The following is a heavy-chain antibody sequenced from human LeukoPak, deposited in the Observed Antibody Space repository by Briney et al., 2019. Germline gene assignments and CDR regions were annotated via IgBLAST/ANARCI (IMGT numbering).Heavy chain of an antibody. J-gene: IGHJ5*02. CDR3: AGDNGSGGYYIWFDA. V-gene: IGHV4-4*07. Sequence: SETLSLTCTVSGGSISSYYWSWIRQPAGKGLEWIGRIYTSGSTNYNPSLKSRVTMSVGTSKNKLSLKLRSVTGADTAVYYCAGDNGSGGYYIWFDAWGQGTLVTVSS. CDR1: GGSISSYY. CDR2: IYTSGST. D-gene: IGHD3-10*01.